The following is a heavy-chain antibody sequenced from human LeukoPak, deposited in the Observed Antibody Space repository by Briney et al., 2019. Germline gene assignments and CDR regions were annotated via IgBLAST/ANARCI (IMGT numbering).Heavy chain of an antibody. Sequence: ASVKVSCKASGYTFTSYAMYWVRQAPGQRLEWMGWINAGNGNTKYSQKFQGRVTITRDTSASTAYMELSSLRSEDTAVYYCARDRAPITMVRGVINWFDPWGQGTLVTVSS. D-gene: IGHD3-10*01. CDR1: GYTFTSYA. V-gene: IGHV1-3*01. J-gene: IGHJ5*02. CDR2: INAGNGNT. CDR3: ARDRAPITMVRGVINWFDP.